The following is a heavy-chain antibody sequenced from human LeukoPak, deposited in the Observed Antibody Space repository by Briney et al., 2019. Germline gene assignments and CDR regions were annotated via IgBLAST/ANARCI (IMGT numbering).Heavy chain of an antibody. CDR1: GFTFSSYA. Sequence: GGALRLSCAASGFTFSSYAMHWVRQAPGKGREYVSAISSNGGSTYYANSVKGRFTISRDNSKNTLYLQMGSLRAEDMAVYYCARGPSITIFGVVIPYFDYWGQGTLVTVSS. D-gene: IGHD3-3*01. V-gene: IGHV3-64*01. CDR3: ARGPSITIFGVVIPYFDY. J-gene: IGHJ4*02. CDR2: ISSNGGST.